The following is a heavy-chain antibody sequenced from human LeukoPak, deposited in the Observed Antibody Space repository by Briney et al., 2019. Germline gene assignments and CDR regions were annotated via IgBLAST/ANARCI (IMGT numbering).Heavy chain of an antibody. J-gene: IGHJ6*02. Sequence: SETLSLTRTVSGGSISSSSYYWGWIRQPPGKGLEWIGSIYYSGSTYYNPSLKSRVTISVDTSKNQFSLKLSSVTAADTAVYYCARFYGWYPLYYYYGMDVWGQGTTVTVSS. CDR1: GGSISSSSYY. D-gene: IGHD3-16*01. V-gene: IGHV4-39*01. CDR2: IYYSGST. CDR3: ARFYGWYPLYYYYGMDV.